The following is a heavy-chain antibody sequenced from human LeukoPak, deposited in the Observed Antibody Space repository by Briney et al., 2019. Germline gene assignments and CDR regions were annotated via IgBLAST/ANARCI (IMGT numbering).Heavy chain of an antibody. CDR2: INHSGST. Sequence: SETLSFTCAVYGGSFNGHYWSWIRQPPGKGLEWIGEINHSGSTNYNPSLKSRITISVDTSKNQFSVKLNSVTAADTAVYYCARGFNLNYYDSSGFYFDYWGQGTLVIVSA. D-gene: IGHD3-22*01. V-gene: IGHV4-34*01. J-gene: IGHJ4*02. CDR3: ARGFNLNYYDSSGFYFDY. CDR1: GGSFNGHY.